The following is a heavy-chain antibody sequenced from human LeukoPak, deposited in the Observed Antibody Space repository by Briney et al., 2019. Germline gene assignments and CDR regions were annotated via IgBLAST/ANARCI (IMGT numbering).Heavy chain of an antibody. J-gene: IGHJ6*02. CDR3: ARPPLMDV. Sequence: KSSETLSLTCTVSGGSISSSSYYWGWIRQPPGKGLEWIGSIYYSGSTYYNPSLKSRVTISVDTSKNQFSLKLSSVTAADTAVYYCARPPLMDVWGQGTTVTVS. CDR1: GGSISSSSYY. V-gene: IGHV4-39*01. CDR2: IYYSGST.